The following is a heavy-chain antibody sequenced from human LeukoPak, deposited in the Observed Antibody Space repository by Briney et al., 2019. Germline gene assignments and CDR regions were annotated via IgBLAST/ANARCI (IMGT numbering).Heavy chain of an antibody. CDR1: GGSISSGGYY. CDR2: IYYSGST. V-gene: IGHV4-31*03. Sequence: SETLSLTCTVSGGSISSGGYYWSWIRQHPGKGLEWIGYIYYSGSTYYNPSLKSRVTISVGTSKNQFSLKLSSVTAADTAVYYCARDSSSSPGHFDYWGQGTLVTVSS. D-gene: IGHD6-13*01. CDR3: ARDSSSSPGHFDY. J-gene: IGHJ4*02.